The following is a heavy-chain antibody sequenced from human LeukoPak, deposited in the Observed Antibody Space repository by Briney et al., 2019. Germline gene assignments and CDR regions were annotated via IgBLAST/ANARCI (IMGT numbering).Heavy chain of an antibody. D-gene: IGHD2-21*02. V-gene: IGHV4-34*01. CDR1: GGSFSGDF. CDR2: IKHDGST. CDR3: ARVGYCGGDCYPFDY. J-gene: IGHJ4*02. Sequence: PSETLSLTCAVYGGSFSGDFWSWLRQSPGKGLEWIGEIKHDGSTTYNPSLESRVTMSLDTSTNQISLEMTSVTAADTAVYYCARVGYCGGDCYPFDYWGQGTLTTISS.